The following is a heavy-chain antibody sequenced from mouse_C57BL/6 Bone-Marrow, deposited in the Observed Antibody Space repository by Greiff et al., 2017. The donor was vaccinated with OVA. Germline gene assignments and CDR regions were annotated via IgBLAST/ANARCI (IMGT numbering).Heavy chain of an antibody. CDR2: IYPRSGNT. D-gene: IGHD1-1*01. CDR1: GYTFTSYG. V-gene: IGHV1-81*01. J-gene: IGHJ4*01. Sequence: QVQLQQSGAELARPGASVKLSCKASGYTFTSYGISWVKQRTGQGLEWIGEIYPRSGNTYYNEKFKGKATLTADKSSSTAYMELRSLTSEDSAVYFCARDYYGSSRYYAMDYWGQGTSVTVSS. CDR3: ARDYYGSSRYYAMDY.